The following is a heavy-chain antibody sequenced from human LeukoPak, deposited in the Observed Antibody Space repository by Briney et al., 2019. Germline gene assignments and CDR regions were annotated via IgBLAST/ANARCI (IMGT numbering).Heavy chain of an antibody. CDR2: ISGSGGST. J-gene: IGHJ4*02. V-gene: IGHV3-23*01. Sequence: RTGGSLRLSCAASGFTFSSYAMSWVRQAPGKGLEWVSAISGSGGSTYYADSVKGRFTISRDNSKNTLYLQMNSLRAEDTAVYYCAKGGSSWSYFDYWGQGTLVTVSS. D-gene: IGHD6-13*01. CDR3: AKGGSSWSYFDY. CDR1: GFTFSSYA.